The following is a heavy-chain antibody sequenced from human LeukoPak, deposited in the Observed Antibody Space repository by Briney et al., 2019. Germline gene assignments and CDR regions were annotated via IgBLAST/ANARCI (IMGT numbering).Heavy chain of an antibody. D-gene: IGHD3-3*01. CDR3: ARVSSVWSGYYDAFDI. Sequence: TSETLSLTCTVSGGSISSYYWSWIRQPPGKGLEWIGYIYYSGSTNYNPSLKSRVTISVDTSKNQFSLKLSSVTAADTAVYYCARVSSVWSGYYDAFDIWGQGTMVTVSS. CDR2: IYYSGST. CDR1: GGSISSYY. J-gene: IGHJ3*02. V-gene: IGHV4-59*01.